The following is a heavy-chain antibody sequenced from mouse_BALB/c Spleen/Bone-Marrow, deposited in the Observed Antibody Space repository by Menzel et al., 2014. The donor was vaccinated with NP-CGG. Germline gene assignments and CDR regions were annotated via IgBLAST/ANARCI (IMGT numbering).Heavy chain of an antibody. CDR2: ISSGSSTI. V-gene: IGHV5-17*02. CDR1: GFTFSSFG. CDR3: ARRGSNHWYFDV. D-gene: IGHD1-1*01. J-gene: IGHJ1*01. Sequence: EVQGVESGGGLVQPGGSRKLSCAASGFTFSSFGMHWVRQAPEKGLEWVAYISSGSSTIYYADTVKGRFTISRDNPKNTLFLRMTSLRSEDTAMYYCARRGSNHWYFDVWGAGTTVTVSS.